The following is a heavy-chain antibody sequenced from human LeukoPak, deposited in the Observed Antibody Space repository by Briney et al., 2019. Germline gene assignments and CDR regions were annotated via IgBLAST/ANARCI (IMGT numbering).Heavy chain of an antibody. CDR1: GFTFSSDW. D-gene: IGHD2-2*01. V-gene: IGHV3-7*01. J-gene: IGHJ6*03. Sequence: GGSLRLSCAASGFTFSSDWMSWVRQAPGKGLEWVANIKQDGSEKYYVDSVKGRFTISRDNAKNSLYLQMNSLRAEDTAVYYCARHRCSSTSCYVGGHYYYYYMDVWGKGTTVTVSS. CDR3: ARHRCSSTSCYVGGHYYYYYMDV. CDR2: IKQDGSEK.